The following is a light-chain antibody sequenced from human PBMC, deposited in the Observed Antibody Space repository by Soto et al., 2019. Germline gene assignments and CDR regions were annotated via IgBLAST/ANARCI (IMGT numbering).Light chain of an antibody. J-gene: IGKJ4*01. V-gene: IGKV3D-15*01. CDR3: QKYNSWPLT. Sequence: EVVLTESPVTLSLSPGERATLSCRASQSFRGLLAWYQQKPGQAPRLIIYDIFTRATGVPNRISGSGSGTEFTLTIRSLQSEEFAVYYCQKYNSWPLTCGGGTKV. CDR2: DIF. CDR1: QSFRGL.